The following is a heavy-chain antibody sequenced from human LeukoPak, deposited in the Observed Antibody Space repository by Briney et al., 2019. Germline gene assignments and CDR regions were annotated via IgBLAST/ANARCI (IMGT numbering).Heavy chain of an antibody. V-gene: IGHV1-2*02. Sequence: ASVKVSCKASGYSFTGHYIHWVRQAPGQGLEWMGWINPKSADRNYAQTFQGRVTMTRDTSLATAYMELSGLRSDDTAIYYCARGYCGGINCSMGLEWSDYWGQGTLVTVSS. CDR1: GYSFTGHY. CDR2: INPKSADR. J-gene: IGHJ4*02. CDR3: ARGYCGGINCSMGLEWSDY. D-gene: IGHD2-21*01.